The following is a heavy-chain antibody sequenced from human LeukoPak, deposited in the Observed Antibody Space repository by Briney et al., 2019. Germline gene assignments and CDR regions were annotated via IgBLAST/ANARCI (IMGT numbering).Heavy chain of an antibody. CDR3: ARETSQKGAHYMDV. Sequence: SGTLSLTCAVSGGSISSSDWWSWVRQPPGKGLEWIGEIYHSGSTTYNPSLKSRVTISVDTSKNQFSLKLRSVTAADTAVYYCARETSQKGAHYMDVWGKGTTVTISS. CDR2: IYHSGST. J-gene: IGHJ6*03. D-gene: IGHD3-16*01. CDR1: GGSISSSDW. V-gene: IGHV4-4*02.